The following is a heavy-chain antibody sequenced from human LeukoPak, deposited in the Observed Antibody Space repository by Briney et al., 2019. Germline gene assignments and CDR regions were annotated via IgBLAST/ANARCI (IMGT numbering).Heavy chain of an antibody. CDR2: ISSSSSYI. CDR1: GGSISSSS. D-gene: IGHD6-19*01. J-gene: IGHJ6*02. Sequence: PSETLSLTRTVSGGSISSSSYYWGWIRQPPGKGLEWVSSISSSSSYIYYADSVKGRFTISRDNAKNSLYLQMNSLRAEDTAVYYCARDRWSSGWYREYGMDVWGQGTTVTVSS. V-gene: IGHV3-21*01. CDR3: ARDRWSSGWYREYGMDV.